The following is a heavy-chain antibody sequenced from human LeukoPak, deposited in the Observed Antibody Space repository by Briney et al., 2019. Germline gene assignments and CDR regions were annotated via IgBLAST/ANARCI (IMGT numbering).Heavy chain of an antibody. CDR2: IYWNDDK. D-gene: IGHD6-19*01. V-gene: IGHV2-5*01. Sequence: SGPTLFKPTQTLTLTCTFSGFSLSTRGVGAGWIRQPPGQALQWLALIYWNDDKTYSPSLKSRLTITNDTSKTQVVLKMTNMDPVDTATYYCAHIRIAVAYYFDYWGQGTLVTVSS. CDR1: GFSLSTRGVG. CDR3: AHIRIAVAYYFDY. J-gene: IGHJ4*02.